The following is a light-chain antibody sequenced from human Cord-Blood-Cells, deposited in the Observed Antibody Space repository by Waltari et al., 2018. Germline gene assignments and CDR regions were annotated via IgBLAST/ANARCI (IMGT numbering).Light chain of an antibody. CDR1: SSDVGGYNY. CDR3: SSYAGSNNWV. J-gene: IGLJ3*02. V-gene: IGLV2-8*01. Sequence: QSALTPPPSASGSPGQSVTISCTGTSSDVGGYNYVSWDQQHPGKAPKLMIYEVSKRPSGVPDRFSGSKSGNTASLTVAGLQAEDEADYYCSSYAGSNNWVFGGGTKLTVL. CDR2: EVS.